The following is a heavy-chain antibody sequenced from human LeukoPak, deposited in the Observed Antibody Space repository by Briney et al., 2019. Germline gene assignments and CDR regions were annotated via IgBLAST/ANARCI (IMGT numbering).Heavy chain of an antibody. Sequence: GGSLRLSCAASGFTFSSYEMNWVRQAPGKGLEWVSYISSSGSTIYYADSVKGRFTISRDNAKNSLYLQMNSLRAEDTAVYYCARSKGYDSSGLGYWGQGTLVTVSS. V-gene: IGHV3-48*03. CDR1: GFTFSSYE. CDR3: ARSKGYDSSGLGY. J-gene: IGHJ4*02. CDR2: ISSSGSTI. D-gene: IGHD3-22*01.